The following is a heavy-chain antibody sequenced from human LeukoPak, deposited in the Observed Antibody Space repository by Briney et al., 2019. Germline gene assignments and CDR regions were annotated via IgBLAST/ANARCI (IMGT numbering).Heavy chain of an antibody. J-gene: IGHJ4*02. CDR2: ISYDGDNK. Sequence: GSLRLSCAASGFSFSSYGMHWVRQAPGKGLEWVAVISYDGDNKYYADSANGRFTISRDNSKNTLSLQMDSLRAEDTAVYYCAKDIRVWGSYRYPCLDYWGQGTLVTVSA. V-gene: IGHV3-30*18. CDR3: AKDIRVWGSYRYPCLDY. D-gene: IGHD3-16*02. CDR1: GFSFSSYG.